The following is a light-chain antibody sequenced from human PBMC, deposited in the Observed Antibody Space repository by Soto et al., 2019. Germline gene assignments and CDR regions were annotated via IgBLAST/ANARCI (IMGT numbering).Light chain of an antibody. CDR3: SSYTSISTVV. J-gene: IGLJ2*01. V-gene: IGLV2-14*01. Sequence: QSALTQPASVSGSPGQSITISCTGTRSDIGGYNCVSWYQQHPGKAPKLMIYDVSNRPSGVSYRFSGSKSGNTASLTISGFQAEYEGDYYCSSYTSISTVVFGGGTQLTVL. CDR1: RSDIGGYNC. CDR2: DVS.